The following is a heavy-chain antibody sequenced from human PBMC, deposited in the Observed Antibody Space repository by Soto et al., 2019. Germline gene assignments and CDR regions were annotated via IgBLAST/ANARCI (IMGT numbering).Heavy chain of an antibody. CDR3: GREYLRGWFDH. V-gene: IGHV4-61*01. CDR2: IYYSGST. CDR1: GGSVSSGSYY. J-gene: IGHJ5*02. D-gene: IGHD2-2*01. Sequence: QVQLQESGPGLVKPSETLSLTCTVSGGSVSSGSYYWSWIRQPPGKGLEWIGYIYYSGSTNFNPSLKSRVTISVDTSNSQCSLKLSSGTAADTAVYYCGREYLRGWFDHWGQGTLVTVSS.